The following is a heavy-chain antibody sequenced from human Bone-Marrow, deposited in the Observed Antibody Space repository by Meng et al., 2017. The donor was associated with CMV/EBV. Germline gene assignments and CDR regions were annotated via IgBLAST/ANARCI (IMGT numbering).Heavy chain of an antibody. J-gene: IGHJ4*02. V-gene: IGHV1-69*10. CDR3: ARLEYSSSSCDY. Sequence: SVKVSCKASGGTFSSYAISWVRQAPGQGLEWMGGIIPILGIANYAQKFQGRVTITADKSTSTAYMELRSLRSDDTAVYYCARLEYSSSSCDYWGQGTLVTVSS. CDR1: GGTFSSYA. CDR2: IIPILGIA. D-gene: IGHD6-6*01.